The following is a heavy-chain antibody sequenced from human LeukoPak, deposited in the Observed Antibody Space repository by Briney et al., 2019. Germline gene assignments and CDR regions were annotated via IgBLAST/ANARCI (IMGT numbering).Heavy chain of an antibody. CDR2: ISDSGGNT. CDR1: GFTFSSYA. Sequence: GGSLRLSCAASGFTFSSYAMSWVRQAPGKGLEWVSTISDSGGNTYYADPVKGRFTISRDNSKNTLYLQMNSLRAEDTALYYCAKDGFRGDCIGGSCYPFDPWGQGTLVTVSS. J-gene: IGHJ5*02. CDR3: AKDGFRGDCIGGSCYPFDP. D-gene: IGHD2-15*01. V-gene: IGHV3-23*01.